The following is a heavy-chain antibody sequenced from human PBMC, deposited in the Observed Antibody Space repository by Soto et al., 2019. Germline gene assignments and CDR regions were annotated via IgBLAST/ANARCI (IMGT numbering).Heavy chain of an antibody. CDR2: ISYDGNNK. J-gene: IGHJ6*02. CDR3: AKGGSGNYLTYYYYYGMDV. Sequence: LRLSCEASGFTFRNNGMHWVRQVPGKGLEWVAVISYDGNNKYYADSVKGRFTISRDNSKNTVYLQMNNLRAEDTAMYYCAKGGSGNYLTYYYYYGMDVWGQGTTVTVSS. CDR1: GFTFRNNG. D-gene: IGHD3-22*01. V-gene: IGHV3-30*18.